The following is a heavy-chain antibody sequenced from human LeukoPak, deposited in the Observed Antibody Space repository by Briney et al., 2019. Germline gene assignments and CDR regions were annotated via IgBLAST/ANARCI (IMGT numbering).Heavy chain of an antibody. D-gene: IGHD2-2*01. Sequence: GGSLRLSCAASGFTFSSYEMNWVRQAPGKGLEWVSYISRRESAIYYADSVKGRFTISRDNAKNSLYLQMNSLRAEDTAIYYCARVSGEYCSSTTCYGAAFDFWGQGTMVTVSS. V-gene: IGHV3-48*03. CDR1: GFTFSSYE. CDR3: ARVSGEYCSSTTCYGAAFDF. J-gene: IGHJ3*01. CDR2: ISRRESAI.